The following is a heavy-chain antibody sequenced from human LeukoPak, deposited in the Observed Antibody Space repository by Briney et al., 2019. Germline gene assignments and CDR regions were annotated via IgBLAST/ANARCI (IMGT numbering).Heavy chain of an antibody. CDR1: GFTFSNYA. D-gene: IGHD6-13*01. CDR2: ISGSGDST. Sequence: PGGSLRLSCAASGFTFSNYAMSWVRQAPGKGLEWVSAISGSGDSTYYADSVKGRFTISRDNSKSTLYLQMSSLRAEDTAVYSCAKVLSQGYPNSWTNWFDSWGQGALVTVSS. CDR3: AKVLSQGYPNSWTNWFDS. J-gene: IGHJ5*01. V-gene: IGHV3-23*01.